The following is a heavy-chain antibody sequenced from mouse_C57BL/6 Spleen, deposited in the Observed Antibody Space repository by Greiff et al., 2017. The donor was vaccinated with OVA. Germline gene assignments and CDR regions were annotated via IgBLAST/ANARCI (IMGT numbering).Heavy chain of an antibody. D-gene: IGHD1-1*01. J-gene: IGHJ3*01. CDR1: GYTFTSYW. CDR3: ARGGYYYGSIPFAY. CDR2: IHPNSGST. Sequence: QVQLQQPGAELVKPGASVKLSCKASGYTFTSYWMHWVKQRPGQGLEWIGMIHPNSGSTNYNEKFKSKATLTVDKSSSTAYMQLSSLTSEDSAVYYCARGGYYYGSIPFAYWGQGTLATVSA. V-gene: IGHV1-64*01.